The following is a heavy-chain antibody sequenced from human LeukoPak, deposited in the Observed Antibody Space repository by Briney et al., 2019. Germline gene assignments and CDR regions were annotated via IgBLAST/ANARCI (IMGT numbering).Heavy chain of an antibody. Sequence: GGSLRLSCAASGFSISTYWMTWVRQAPGKGLEWVANIKQDGSEEYYVDSVKGRFTVSRDNAKNSLYLQMNSLRAEDTAVYYCARDPYYCSSTSCYRYYYYMDVWGKGTTVTVSS. D-gene: IGHD2-2*01. V-gene: IGHV3-7*01. CDR2: IKQDGSEE. J-gene: IGHJ6*03. CDR1: GFSISTYW. CDR3: ARDPYYCSSTSCYRYYYYMDV.